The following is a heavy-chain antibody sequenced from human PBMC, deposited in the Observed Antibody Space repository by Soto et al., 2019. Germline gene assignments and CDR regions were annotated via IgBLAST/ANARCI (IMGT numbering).Heavy chain of an antibody. CDR2: VAHAGRST. Sequence: SLIPSCASLRFPFLDYAMYWVSKAAPGGREWVAVVAHAGRSTTFADFVKGRFSISRDSSKITFSLEMTCLRAEDTAVYYCAKGGRQWLVTSDFNYWGQGALVTVS. V-gene: IGHV3-30*18. CDR3: AKGGRQWLVTSDFNY. J-gene: IGHJ4*02. CDR1: RFPFLDYA. D-gene: IGHD6-19*01.